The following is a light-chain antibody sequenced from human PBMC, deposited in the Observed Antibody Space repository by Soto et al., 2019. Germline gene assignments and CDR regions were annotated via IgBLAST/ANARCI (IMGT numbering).Light chain of an antibody. Sequence: QSVLTQPASVSGSPGQLVAISCTGTSSDFGAYNYVSWYQQLPGKAPKLLIYDVSHRPSWVSDRFSGSKSGNTASLTISGLQAEDEGDYYCNSYTSSSTLYVFGTGTKVPVL. J-gene: IGLJ1*01. CDR2: DVS. CDR3: NSYTSSSTLYV. CDR1: SSDFGAYNY. V-gene: IGLV2-14*01.